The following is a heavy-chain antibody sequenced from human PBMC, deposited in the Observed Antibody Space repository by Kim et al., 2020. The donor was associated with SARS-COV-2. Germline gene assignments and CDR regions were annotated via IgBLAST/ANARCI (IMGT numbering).Heavy chain of an antibody. CDR3: ARPNLLTYYYDSSGWFY. V-gene: IGHV4-39*01. Sequence: SETLSLTCTVSGGSISSSSYYWGWIRQPPGKGLEWIGSIYYSGSTYYNPSLKSRVTISVDTSKNQFSLKLSSVTAADTAVYYCARPNLLTYYYDSSGWFYWGQGTLVTVSS. J-gene: IGHJ4*02. CDR1: GGSISSSSYY. CDR2: IYYSGST. D-gene: IGHD3-22*01.